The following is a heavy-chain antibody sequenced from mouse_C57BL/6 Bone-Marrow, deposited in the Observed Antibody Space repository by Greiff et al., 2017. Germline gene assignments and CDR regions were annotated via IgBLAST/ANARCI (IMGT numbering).Heavy chain of an antibody. CDR2: INPNNGGT. D-gene: IGHD1-1*01. Sequence: VQLQQSGPELVKPGASVKMSCKASGYTFTDYNMHWVKQSHGKSLEWIGYINPNNGGTSYNQKFKGKATLTVNKSSSTAYMELRSLTSEESAVYSGAKFYGSSHWYFDVWGTGTTVTVSS. V-gene: IGHV1-22*01. CDR1: GYTFTDYN. J-gene: IGHJ1*03. CDR3: AKFYGSSHWYFDV.